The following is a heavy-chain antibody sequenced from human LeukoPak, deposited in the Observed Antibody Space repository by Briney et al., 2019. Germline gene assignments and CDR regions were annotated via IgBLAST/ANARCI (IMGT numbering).Heavy chain of an antibody. J-gene: IGHJ4*02. CDR3: TTIPWGLDYETGY. Sequence: GGSLRLSCAASGFTFSSYSMNWVRQAPGKGLEWVGRIKSKTDGGTTDYAAPVKGRFTISRDDSKNTLYLQMNSLKAEDTAVYYCTTIPWGLDYETGYWGQGTLVTVSS. CDR2: IKSKTDGGTT. D-gene: IGHD3-16*01. CDR1: GFTFSSYS. V-gene: IGHV3-15*01.